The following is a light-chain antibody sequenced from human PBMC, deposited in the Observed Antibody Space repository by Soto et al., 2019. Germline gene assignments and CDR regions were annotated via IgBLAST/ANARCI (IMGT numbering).Light chain of an antibody. CDR2: EVS. CDR1: SSDVGGYNF. Sequence: QSALTQPASVSGSPGQSITFSCTGTSSDVGGYNFVSWYQHHPGKAPKLIIYEVSNRPSGVSNRFSASKSGNTVSLTISGLQAGDEADYYCSSYTNSSTLVGFGGGTKVTVL. CDR3: SSYTNSSTLVG. J-gene: IGLJ2*01. V-gene: IGLV2-14*01.